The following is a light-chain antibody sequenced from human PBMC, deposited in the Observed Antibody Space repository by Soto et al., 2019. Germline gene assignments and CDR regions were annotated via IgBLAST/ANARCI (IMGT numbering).Light chain of an antibody. V-gene: IGKV1-39*01. J-gene: IGKJ5*01. CDR3: QQYYSFPYT. Sequence: DIQMTQSPSSLSASVGDRVTITCRASQSISSYLNWYQQKPGKAPELLIYAASSLQSGVPSRFSGSGSGTDFTLTISSLQPEDFATYYCQQYYSFPYTFGQGTRLEIK. CDR2: AAS. CDR1: QSISSY.